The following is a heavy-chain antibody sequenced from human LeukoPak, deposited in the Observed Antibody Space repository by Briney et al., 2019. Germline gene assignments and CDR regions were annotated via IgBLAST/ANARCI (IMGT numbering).Heavy chain of an antibody. Sequence: GGSLRLSCAASGFTFSSYSMNWVRQAPGKGLEWVSAISGSGGSTYYADSVKGRFTISRDNSKNTLYLQMNSLRAEDTAVYYCAKFGGGGIAAADYYFDYWGQGTLVTVSS. CDR3: AKFGGGGIAAADYYFDY. V-gene: IGHV3-23*01. CDR2: ISGSGGST. CDR1: GFTFSSYS. D-gene: IGHD6-13*01. J-gene: IGHJ4*02.